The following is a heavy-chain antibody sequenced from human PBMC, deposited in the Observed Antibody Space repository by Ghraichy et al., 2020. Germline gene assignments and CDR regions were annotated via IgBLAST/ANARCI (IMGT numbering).Heavy chain of an antibody. J-gene: IGHJ6*03. CDR3: ARGSVGVVIIQPYYYYYMDV. CDR2: INHSGST. CDR1: GGSFSGYY. D-gene: IGHD3-3*01. V-gene: IGHV4-34*01. Sequence: SETLSLTCAVYGGSFSGYYWSWIRQPPGKGPEWIGEINHSGSTNYNPSLKSRVTISVDTSKNQFSLKLSSVTAADTAVYYCARGSVGVVIIQPYYYYYMDVWGKGTTVTVSS.